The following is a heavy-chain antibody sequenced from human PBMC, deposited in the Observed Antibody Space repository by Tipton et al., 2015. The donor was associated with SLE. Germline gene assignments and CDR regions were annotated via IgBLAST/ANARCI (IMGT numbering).Heavy chain of an antibody. J-gene: IGHJ4*01. D-gene: IGHD7-27*01. V-gene: IGHV3-23*03. CDR1: GFTFSDYA. CDR2: FFGGGSST. CDR3: AKGSPKWGGFGH. Sequence: SLRLSCATSGFTFSDYAMSWVRQAPGKGLEWVSVFFGGGSSTYYADAVKGRFTISRDDSKNTLYMEMNSLRDEDTAVYYCAKGSPKWGGFGHWGHGTLVTVSS.